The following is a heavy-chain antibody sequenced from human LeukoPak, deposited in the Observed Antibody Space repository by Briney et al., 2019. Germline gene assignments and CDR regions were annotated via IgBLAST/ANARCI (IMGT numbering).Heavy chain of an antibody. CDR2: IYYSGST. D-gene: IGHD3-3*01. CDR1: GGSISSSSYY. J-gene: IGHJ3*02. V-gene: IGHV4-39*01. CDR3: ARHEDFWSGYYMVDI. Sequence: PSETLSLTCTVSGGSISSSSYYWGWIRQPPGKGLEWIGSIYYSGSTYYNPSLKSRVTISVDTSKNQFSLKLSSVTAADTAVYYCARHEDFWSGYYMVDIWGQGTMVTVSS.